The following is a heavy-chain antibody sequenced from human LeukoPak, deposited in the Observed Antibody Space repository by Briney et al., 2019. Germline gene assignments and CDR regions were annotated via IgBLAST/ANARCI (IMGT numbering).Heavy chain of an antibody. Sequence: PSETLSLTCTVSGDSISSGNYWGWIRQPPGKGLEWIGYIYYSGSTNYNPSLKSRVTISVDTSKNQFSLRLSSVTAADTAVYYCARDSYSSTWSPSYYFDYWGQGTLVTVSS. CDR2: IYYSGST. J-gene: IGHJ4*02. CDR1: GDSISSGNY. V-gene: IGHV4-61*01. D-gene: IGHD6-13*01. CDR3: ARDSYSSTWSPSYYFDY.